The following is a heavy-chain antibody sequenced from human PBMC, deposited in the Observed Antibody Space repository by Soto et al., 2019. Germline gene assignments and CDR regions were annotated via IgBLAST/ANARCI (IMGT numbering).Heavy chain of an antibody. D-gene: IGHD2-15*01. Sequence: EVQLVESGGGLVKPGGSLRLSCAASGFTFSDYYINWVRQAPGKGLEWVSSISSSSSDIYYADSVKGRFTVSRDNAKNSLSLRMNSLRAEDRAVYDCAREIRYCGGGSCYTVGARYIWGRGRKVTVYS. CDR3: AREIRYCGGGSCYTVGARYI. V-gene: IGHV3-21*01. J-gene: IGHJ3*02. CDR2: ISSSSSDI. CDR1: GFTFSDYY.